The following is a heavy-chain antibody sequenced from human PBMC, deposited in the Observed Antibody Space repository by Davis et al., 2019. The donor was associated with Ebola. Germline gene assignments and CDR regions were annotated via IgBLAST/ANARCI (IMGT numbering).Heavy chain of an antibody. CDR1: GFTFSSYA. V-gene: IGHV3-30-3*01. CDR3: ASKPQGYYGSLALDY. Sequence: GESLKISCAASGFTFSSYAMHWVRQAPGKGLEWVAVISYDGSNKYYTDSVKGRFTISRDNSKNTLYLQMNSLRAEDTAVYYCASKPQGYYGSLALDYWGQGTLVTVSS. CDR2: ISYDGSNK. D-gene: IGHD3-10*01. J-gene: IGHJ4*02.